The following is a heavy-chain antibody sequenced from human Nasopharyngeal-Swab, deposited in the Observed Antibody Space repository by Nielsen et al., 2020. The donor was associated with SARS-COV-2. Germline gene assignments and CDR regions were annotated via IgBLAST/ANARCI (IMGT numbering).Heavy chain of an antibody. D-gene: IGHD5-18*01. CDR1: GFTFDDHS. J-gene: IGHJ4*02. CDR3: VKDMTLHTYGETHFDY. Sequence: GESLKLSCAASGFTFDDHSMHWVRQAPGKGLEWVSLITWNAGYTYYSDSVKGRFTISRDNSKKSLYLQMSSLRPEDTALYYCVKDMTLHTYGETHFDYWGQGTLVTVSS. CDR2: ITWNAGYT. V-gene: IGHV3-43D*03.